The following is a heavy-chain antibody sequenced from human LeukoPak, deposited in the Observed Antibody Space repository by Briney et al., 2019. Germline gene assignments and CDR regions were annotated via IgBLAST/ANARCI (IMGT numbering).Heavy chain of an antibody. CDR2: IRNDVAST. D-gene: IGHD3-10*01. V-gene: IGHV3-74*01. J-gene: IGHJ4*02. Sequence: GGSLRLSCAASGFTFSSYWMHWVRQAPGKGLVWVSRIRNDVASTNYADSVKGRFTISRDNAKNTLYLQMNSLRAEDTAVYYCARDRIEYSYGTGFDSWGQGTLVTVSS. CDR1: GFTFSSYW. CDR3: ARDRIEYSYGTGFDS.